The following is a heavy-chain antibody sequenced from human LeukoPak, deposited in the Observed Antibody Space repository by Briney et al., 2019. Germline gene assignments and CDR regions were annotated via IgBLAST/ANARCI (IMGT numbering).Heavy chain of an antibody. D-gene: IGHD6-13*01. CDR1: GYTFTDYY. V-gene: IGHV1-2*02. CDR3: AREAAAGGGDY. CDR2: INPNSGGT. Sequence: ASVKVSCKASGYTFTDYYVNWVRQAPGQGLEWVGWINPNSGGTNYAQKFQGRVTMTRDTSISTAYMELSRLRSDDTAVYYCAREAAAGGGDYWGQGTLVTVSS. J-gene: IGHJ4*02.